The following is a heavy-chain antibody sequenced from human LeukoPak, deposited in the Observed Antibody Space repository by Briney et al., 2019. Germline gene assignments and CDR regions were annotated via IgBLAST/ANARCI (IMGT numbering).Heavy chain of an antibody. J-gene: IGHJ4*02. CDR3: ARADTAMAYFDY. CDR1: GFTFSSYA. CDR2: TSYDGSNK. V-gene: IGHV3-30*04. D-gene: IGHD5-18*01. Sequence: GRSLRLSCAASGFTFSSYAMHWVRQAPGKGLEWVAVTSYDGSNKYYADSVKGRFTISRDNAKNSLYLQMNSLRAEDTAVYYCARADTAMAYFDYWGQGTLVTVSS.